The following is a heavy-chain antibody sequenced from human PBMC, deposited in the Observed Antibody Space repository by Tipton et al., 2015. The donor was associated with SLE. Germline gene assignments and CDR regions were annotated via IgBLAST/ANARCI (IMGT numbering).Heavy chain of an antibody. CDR2: IYTSGST. CDR3: AAEYYSSSWIHPIDF. Sequence: TLSLTCTVSGDSISSDRYYWSWFRQPAGKGLEWIGHIYTSGSTNYNPSLKTRVTISVDMSKNQFSLELSSVTAADTAVYYCAAEYYSSSWIHPIDFWGQGTLVTVSS. V-gene: IGHV4-61*09. D-gene: IGHD5-18*01. CDR1: GDSISSDRYY. J-gene: IGHJ4*02.